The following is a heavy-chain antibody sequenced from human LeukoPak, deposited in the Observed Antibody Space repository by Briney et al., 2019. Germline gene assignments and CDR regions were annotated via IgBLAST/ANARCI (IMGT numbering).Heavy chain of an antibody. D-gene: IGHD3-16*01. CDR2: ISYDGSNK. CDR3: AKASWVSSADAVL. J-gene: IGHJ4*02. V-gene: IGHV3-30*14. Sequence: PGGSLRLSCAASGFTFSSYAMHWVRQAPGKGLEWVAVISYDGSNKYYADSVKGRFTLSRDDSRNTVYLQLNNLRVEDTAVYYCAKASWVSSADAVLWGQGTLVTVSS. CDR1: GFTFSSYA.